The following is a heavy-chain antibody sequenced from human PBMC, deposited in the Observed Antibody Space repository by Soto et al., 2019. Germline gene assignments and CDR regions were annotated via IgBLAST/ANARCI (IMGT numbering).Heavy chain of an antibody. J-gene: IGHJ4*02. CDR1: GGTFSSYA. D-gene: IGHD3-22*01. CDR3: ARAYKSYYYDSIGYSVFDY. V-gene: IGHV1-69*13. CDR2: LIPIFGTA. Sequence: ASVKVSCKASGGTFSSYAISWVRPAPGQGLEWMGGLIPIFGTANYAQKFQGRVTITADESTSTAYMELSSLRSEDTAVYYCARAYKSYYYDSIGYSVFDYWGQGTLVTVSS.